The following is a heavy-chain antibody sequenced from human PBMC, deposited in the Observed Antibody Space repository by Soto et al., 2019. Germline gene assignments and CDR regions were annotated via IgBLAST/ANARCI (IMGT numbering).Heavy chain of an antibody. CDR1: GFTFSSYC. CDR3: ARGGTYSSVWYGY. D-gene: IGHD6-19*01. V-gene: IGHV3-74*03. J-gene: IGHJ4*02. CDR2: INTDGSTT. Sequence: GGSLRLSCASSGFTFSSYCMHWVRQAPGKGLVWVSFINTDGSTTTYADSVKGRFTISRDNAKNTVYLQMNSLRAEDTAVYYCARGGTYSSVWYGYWGQGTLVTVSS.